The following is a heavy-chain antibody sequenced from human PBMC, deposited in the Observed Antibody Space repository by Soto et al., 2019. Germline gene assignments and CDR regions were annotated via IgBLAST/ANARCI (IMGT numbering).Heavy chain of an antibody. V-gene: IGHV6-1*01. Sequence: PSQTLSLTCAISGDNVSSNSAAWNWIRQSPSRGLEWLGRTYYRSKWYNDYAVSVKSRITINPDTSKNQFSLQLNSVTPEDTAVYYCARFSHEQLGGPYYYYYGMDVWGQGTTVTVSS. CDR1: GDNVSSNSAA. CDR2: TYYRSKWYN. J-gene: IGHJ6*02. CDR3: ARFSHEQLGGPYYYYYGMDV. D-gene: IGHD6-6*01.